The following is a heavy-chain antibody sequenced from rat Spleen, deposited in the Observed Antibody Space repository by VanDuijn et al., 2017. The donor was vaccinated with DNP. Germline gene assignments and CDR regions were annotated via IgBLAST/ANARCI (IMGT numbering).Heavy chain of an antibody. V-gene: IGHV5-7*01. J-gene: IGHJ1*01. D-gene: IGHD1-1*01. Sequence: EVQLVESGGGLVQPGRSLKLSCAASGFTFSDYNMAWVRQAPKKSLDWVATINFDGRRIYYRDSVKGRFTISRDNAKTTLYLQMNSLRSEATATYYCARGVYYYSATYWYFDFWGPGTMVTVSS. CDR2: INFDGRRI. CDR1: GFTFSDYN. CDR3: ARGVYYYSATYWYFDF.